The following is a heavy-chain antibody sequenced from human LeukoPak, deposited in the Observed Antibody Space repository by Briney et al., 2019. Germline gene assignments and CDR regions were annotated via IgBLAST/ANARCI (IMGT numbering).Heavy chain of an antibody. D-gene: IGHD3-9*01. V-gene: IGHV3-49*04. Sequence: SGGSLRLSCTTSGYIFGDYGVSWVSQAPGKGLEWVGFIRSKAYGGTTEYAASMKGRFTISRDDSKSIAYLQMNSLKTEDTAVYYCARAYFSILTRYYIDYWGQGTLVTVSS. J-gene: IGHJ4*02. CDR3: ARAYFSILTRYYIDY. CDR2: IRSKAYGGTT. CDR1: GYIFGDYG.